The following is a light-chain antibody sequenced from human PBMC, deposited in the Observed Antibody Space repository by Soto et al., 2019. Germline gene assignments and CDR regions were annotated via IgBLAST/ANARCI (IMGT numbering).Light chain of an antibody. CDR2: GAS. CDR3: QHHDSSPTWT. Sequence: EIVLTQSPGTLSLSPGERATLSCRASQSVSGRFLTWYQQKGGQAPRLLIYGASTRATGIPDRFSGSGSGTDFTLTISRLEPEDFAVYYCQHHDSSPTWTFSQGTKVEIK. J-gene: IGKJ1*01. V-gene: IGKV3-20*01. CDR1: QSVSGRF.